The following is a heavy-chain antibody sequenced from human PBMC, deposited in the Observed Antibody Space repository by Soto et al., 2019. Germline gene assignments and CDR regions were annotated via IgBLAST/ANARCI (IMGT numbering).Heavy chain of an antibody. D-gene: IGHD6-6*01. J-gene: IGHJ6*02. V-gene: IGHV3-48*02. CDR2: ISSRSYTI. Sequence: EVQLVESGGGLVQPGGSLRLSCAASGFSFSTYSMNWVRQAPGKGLEWVSYISSRSYTIYYMDSVKGRFTISRHNAKSSLYLQMNSLRDEDTAVYYCARGGSSSDNGMDVWGQGTTVTVSS. CDR3: ARGGSSSDNGMDV. CDR1: GFSFSTYS.